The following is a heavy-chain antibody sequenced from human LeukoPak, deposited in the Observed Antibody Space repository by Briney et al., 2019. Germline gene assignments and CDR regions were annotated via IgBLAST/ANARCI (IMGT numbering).Heavy chain of an antibody. V-gene: IGHV3-23*01. Sequence: PGGSLRLSCAASGFTFSSYAMSWVRQAPGKGLEWVSAISGSGGSTYYADSVKGRFTISRDNSKNTLYLQMNSLRAEDTAVYYCAKDLVISGEPNSSPFDYWGQGTLVTVSS. CDR3: AKDLVISGEPNSSPFDY. D-gene: IGHD1-26*01. CDR1: GFTFSSYA. CDR2: ISGSGGST. J-gene: IGHJ4*02.